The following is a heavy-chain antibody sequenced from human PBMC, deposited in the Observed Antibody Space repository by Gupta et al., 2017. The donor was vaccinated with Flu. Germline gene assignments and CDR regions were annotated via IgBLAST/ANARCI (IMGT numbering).Heavy chain of an antibody. CDR1: GLTVSSNY. CDR3: ARDEGREPAGFY. Sequence: EVQLVESGGGLIQPGGSLRLSWSVSGLTVSSNYMSWVRQAPGKGLEWVSVIYSGSNTHYADSVRGRFTISIDNSKNTLYLQMNSLRAEDSAVYFCARDEGREPAGFYWGQGILVTVSS. V-gene: IGHV3-53*01. D-gene: IGHD1-14*01. J-gene: IGHJ4*02. CDR2: IYSGSNT.